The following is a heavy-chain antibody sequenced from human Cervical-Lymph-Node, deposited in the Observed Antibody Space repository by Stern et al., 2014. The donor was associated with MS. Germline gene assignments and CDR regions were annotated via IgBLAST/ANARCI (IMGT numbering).Heavy chain of an antibody. CDR1: GYKFSSYW. V-gene: IGHV5-51*01. CDR3: ARLGVVASTHSGMDV. J-gene: IGHJ6*02. CDR2: IYPGDPDA. D-gene: IGHD2-15*01. Sequence: EMQLVESGAEVKKPGESLKISCQGSGYKFSSYWIAWVRQMPGKGLEWMGIIYPGDPDAKYGPSFQGQVPIFIHKSINTAYLQWSSLKASDTGTFYCARLGVVASTHSGMDVWGQGTTVTVSS.